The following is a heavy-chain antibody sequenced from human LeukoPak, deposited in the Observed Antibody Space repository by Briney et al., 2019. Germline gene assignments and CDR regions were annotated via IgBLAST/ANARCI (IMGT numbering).Heavy chain of an antibody. D-gene: IGHD6-19*01. CDR3: ASTQQWLVYAFDI. V-gene: IGHV4-59*12. CDR1: GGSISTYY. CDR2: IYYSGST. Sequence: SQTLSLTCTVSGGSISTYYWSWIRQPPGKGLEWIGYIYYSGSTNYNPSLKSRVTISVDTSKNQFSLKLSSVTAADTAVYYCASTQQWLVYAFDIWGQGTMVTVSS. J-gene: IGHJ3*02.